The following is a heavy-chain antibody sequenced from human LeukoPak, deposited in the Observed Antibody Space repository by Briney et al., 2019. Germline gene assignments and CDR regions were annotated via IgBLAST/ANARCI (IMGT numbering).Heavy chain of an antibody. CDR2: MFYRGST. CDR1: GVSISTSNHY. CDR3: VRQGGWVGAASLIEF. J-gene: IGHJ4*02. V-gene: IGHV4-39*01. D-gene: IGHD2-15*01. Sequence: PSETLSLTCTVSGVSISTSNHYWAWIRQPPGKGLEWIGSMFYRGSTYYNASLKSRVTLSVDTSRNQFSLNLMSVTLSDAAMYYCVRQGGWVGAASLIEFWGQGTLVTVSS.